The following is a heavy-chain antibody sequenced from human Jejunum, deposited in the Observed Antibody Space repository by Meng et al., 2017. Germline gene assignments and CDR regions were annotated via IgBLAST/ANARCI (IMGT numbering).Heavy chain of an antibody. D-gene: IGHD3-22*01. Sequence: GGSLRLSCAASGFTLSNHHMHWVRQAPGKGLEWVAVVSNDGYIQSYSDFVEGRFTISRDNSKNTLSLQMNSLRVEDTALYYCARFFESSGSADALDIWGQGTMVTVSS. CDR3: ARFFESSGSADALDI. V-gene: IGHV3-30*01. J-gene: IGHJ3*02. CDR1: GFTLSNHH. CDR2: VSNDGYIQ.